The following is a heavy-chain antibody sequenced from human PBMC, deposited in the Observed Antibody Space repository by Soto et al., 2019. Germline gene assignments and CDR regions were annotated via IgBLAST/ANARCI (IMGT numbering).Heavy chain of an antibody. CDR2: AHHSGRT. D-gene: IGHD1-26*01. Sequence: QVQLQESGPGLVKPSGTLSLTCTVSGGSMSSSNWWNWVRQSPGKGLEWIGEAHHSGRTNYNPSLXCRVXIXHAKSKNHFSLKLSSVTAADTAVYYCARSAATGLDYWGQGPLATASS. J-gene: IGHJ4*02. CDR1: GGSMSSSNW. CDR3: ARSAATGLDY. V-gene: IGHV4-4*02.